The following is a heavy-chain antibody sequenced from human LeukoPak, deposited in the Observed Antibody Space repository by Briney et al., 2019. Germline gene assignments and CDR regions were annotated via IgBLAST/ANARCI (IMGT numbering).Heavy chain of an antibody. J-gene: IGHJ4*02. D-gene: IGHD4-17*01. Sequence: PGGSLRLSCAASGFTFSSYAMSWVRQAPGKGVEWVSAISGSGGSTYYADSVKGRFTISRDNSKNTLYLQMNSLRAEDTAVYYCAKLPTVTTYEYYFDYWGQGTLVTVSS. V-gene: IGHV3-23*01. CDR3: AKLPTVTTYEYYFDY. CDR2: ISGSGGST. CDR1: GFTFSSYA.